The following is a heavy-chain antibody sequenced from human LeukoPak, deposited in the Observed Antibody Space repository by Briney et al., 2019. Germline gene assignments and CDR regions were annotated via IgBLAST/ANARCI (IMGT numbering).Heavy chain of an antibody. Sequence: PGRSLRLSCAASGFTFSSYGMHWVRQAPGKGLEWVAVISYDGSNKYYADSVKGRFTISRDSSKNTLYLQMNSLRAEDTAVYYCAKDRDDSSGYLFDYWGQGTLVTVSS. CDR2: ISYDGSNK. CDR1: GFTFSSYG. J-gene: IGHJ4*02. D-gene: IGHD3-22*01. CDR3: AKDRDDSSGYLFDY. V-gene: IGHV3-30*18.